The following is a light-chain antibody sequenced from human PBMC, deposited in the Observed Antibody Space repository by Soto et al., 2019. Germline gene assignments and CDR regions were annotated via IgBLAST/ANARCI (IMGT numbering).Light chain of an antibody. CDR3: QSYDSSLSEGV. V-gene: IGLV1-40*01. CDR1: SSNIGAGYN. J-gene: IGLJ2*01. Sequence: QSVLTQPPSVSGAPGQRVTISCTGSSSNIGAGYNVHWYQQLPGTAPKRLIYANNNRPSGVPDRFSGSKSGTSAALAITGLQAEDEADDYCQSYDSSLSEGVFGGGTQLTVL. CDR2: ANN.